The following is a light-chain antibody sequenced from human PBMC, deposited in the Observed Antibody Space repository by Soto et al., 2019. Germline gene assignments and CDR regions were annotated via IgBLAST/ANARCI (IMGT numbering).Light chain of an antibody. CDR3: QQNKDWPGT. J-gene: IGKJ1*01. CDR2: GAS. CDR1: QGVRSD. V-gene: IGKV3D-15*01. Sequence: EIAMTQSPDTLSVSPGDRATLSCRASQGVRSDLAWYQQKPGQAPRLLIYGASSRATGIPDRFSGSGSGTEFTLTISSLQSEDFGLYYCQQNKDWPGTFGQGTKVDIK.